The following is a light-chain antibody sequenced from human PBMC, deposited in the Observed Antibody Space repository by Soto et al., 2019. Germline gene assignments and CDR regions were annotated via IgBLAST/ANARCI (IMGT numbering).Light chain of an antibody. J-gene: IGLJ1*01. CDR1: SSDVGRYNY. V-gene: IGLV2-11*02. CDR3: CSLAGRYTYG. CDR2: DVY. Sequence: QSVLTQPRSVSGSPGQSVTISCTGTSSDVGRYNYVSWYQQHPGKAPKLMIYDVYKRPSGVPDRFSGFKSGNTASLTISGLQAEYEADYYCCSLAGRYTYGFGTGTKLTVL.